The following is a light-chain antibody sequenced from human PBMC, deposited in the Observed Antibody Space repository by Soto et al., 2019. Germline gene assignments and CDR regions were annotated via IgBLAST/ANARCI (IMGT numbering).Light chain of an antibody. J-gene: IGKJ1*01. CDR1: QSISSTY. Sequence: EIVLTQSPGTLSLSPGERATLSCRASQSISSTYLAWYQQKPGQSPRLLIYGASSRATGIPDRFSGSGSGTDFTLTISRLKPEDFAVYYCQQYGTSPLTFGQGTKVEIK. V-gene: IGKV3-20*01. CDR2: GAS. CDR3: QQYGTSPLT.